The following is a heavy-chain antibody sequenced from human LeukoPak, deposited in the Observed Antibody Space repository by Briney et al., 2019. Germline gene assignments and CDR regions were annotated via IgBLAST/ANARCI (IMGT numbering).Heavy chain of an antibody. D-gene: IGHD3-22*01. CDR3: ARSSNTYYYDSSGLFDY. V-gene: IGHV4-59*11. J-gene: IGHJ4*02. CDR2: IHDSGST. Sequence: SETLSLTCTVSGGSISSHYWCWIRQPPGKGLEWIGYIHDSGSTNYNPSLKSRVTISVDTSKNQFSLKLSSVTAADTAVYYCARSSNTYYYDSSGLFDYWGQGTLVTVSS. CDR1: GGSISSHY.